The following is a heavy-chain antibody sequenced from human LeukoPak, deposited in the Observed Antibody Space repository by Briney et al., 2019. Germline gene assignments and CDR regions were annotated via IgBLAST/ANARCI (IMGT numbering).Heavy chain of an antibody. CDR2: INHSGST. J-gene: IGHJ4*02. D-gene: IGHD6-6*01. CDR1: GGSFSGYY. V-gene: IGHV4-34*01. Sequence: SETLSLTCAVYGGSFSGYYWSCIRQPPGKGLEWIGEINHSGSTNYNPSLKSRVTISVDTSKNQFSLKLSSVTAADTAVYYCASDSSSSFPPLRSWGQGTLVTVSS. CDR3: ASDSSSSFPPLRS.